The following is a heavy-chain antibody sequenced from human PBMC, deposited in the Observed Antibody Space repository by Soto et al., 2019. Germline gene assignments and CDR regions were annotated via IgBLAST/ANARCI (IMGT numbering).Heavy chain of an antibody. J-gene: IGHJ4*02. CDR3: GRLGGYYQAFDS. Sequence: SETLSLTCTVSGGSIRDYYWGWIRQSPGKGLEWIGYIYYTGTTKYNPSLKSRVTISVDSSKNQFSLKLDSVTAADTAVYYCGRLGGYYQAFDSWGQGTLVTVLL. CDR1: GGSIRDYY. CDR2: IYYTGTT. D-gene: IGHD3-22*01. V-gene: IGHV4-59*08.